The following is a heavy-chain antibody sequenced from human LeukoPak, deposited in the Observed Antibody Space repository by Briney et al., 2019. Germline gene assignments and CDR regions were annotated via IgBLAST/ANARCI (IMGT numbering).Heavy chain of an antibody. J-gene: IGHJ5*02. V-gene: IGHV1-69*13. CDR2: IIPIFGTA. CDR3: ARDRIGSGWSWGWFDP. D-gene: IGHD6-19*01. CDR1: GGTFSSYA. Sequence: SVKVSFKASGGTFSSYAISWVRQAPGQGLEWMGGIIPIFGTANYAQKFQGRVTITADESTSTAYMEPSSLRSEDTAVYYCARDRIGSGWSWGWFDPWGQGTLVTVSS.